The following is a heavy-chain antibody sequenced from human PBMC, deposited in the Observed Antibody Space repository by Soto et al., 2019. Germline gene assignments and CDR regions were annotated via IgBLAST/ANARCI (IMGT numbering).Heavy chain of an antibody. CDR2: ISRDGTNT. CDR1: GFTFDDYN. J-gene: IGHJ5*02. CDR3: VKETYYYDVSSYYPLGS. V-gene: IGHV3-43*01. D-gene: IGHD3-22*01. Sequence: GGSRRLSCAASGFTFDDYNMHWVRQAPGRGLEWVSLISRDGTNTNYAESVKGRFTISRDNSKNSLYLQMNSLRTEDTALYYCVKETYYYDVSSYYPLGSWGQGTLVTVSS.